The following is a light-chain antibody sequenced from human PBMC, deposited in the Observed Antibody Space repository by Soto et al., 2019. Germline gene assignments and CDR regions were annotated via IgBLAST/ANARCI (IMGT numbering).Light chain of an antibody. V-gene: IGLV2-14*01. J-gene: IGLJ1*01. Sequence: QSVLTQPASVSGFPGQSITISCTGTSRDVDGYYYFSWYQQHPGKAPKFMIYDVSNRPSGVSNRFSGSKSGNTASLTISVLQAEDEADYYCSSYTTSNTRQIVFGTGTKVTVL. CDR3: SSYTTSNTRQIV. CDR2: DVS. CDR1: SRDVDGYYY.